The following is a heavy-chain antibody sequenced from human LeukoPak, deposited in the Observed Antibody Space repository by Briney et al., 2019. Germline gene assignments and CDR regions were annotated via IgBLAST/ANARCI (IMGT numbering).Heavy chain of an antibody. D-gene: IGHD6-13*01. Sequence: GGSLRLSCAASGFAVSRNYMNWVRQAPGKGLEWVAVISYDGSNKYYADSVKGRFTISRDNSQNTLYLQMNSLRAEDTAVYYCARGSGTGFDYWGQGTLVTVSS. CDR2: ISYDGSNK. CDR3: ARGSGTGFDY. J-gene: IGHJ4*02. V-gene: IGHV3-30-3*01. CDR1: GFAVSRNY.